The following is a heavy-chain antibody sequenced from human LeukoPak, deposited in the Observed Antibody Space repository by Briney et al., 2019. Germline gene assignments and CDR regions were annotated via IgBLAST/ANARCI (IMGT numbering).Heavy chain of an antibody. D-gene: IGHD1-26*01. CDR3: ARVGATFYPDY. CDR1: GGSITHYY. Sequence: SETLSLTCTVPGGSITHYYWTWIRQPPGKTLEWIGYSYYSGSTKYNPSLKSRVTISVDTSNNQFSLKLSSVTAADTAVYYCARVGATFYPDYWGQGTLVTVSS. J-gene: IGHJ4*02. V-gene: IGHV4-59*08. CDR2: SYYSGST.